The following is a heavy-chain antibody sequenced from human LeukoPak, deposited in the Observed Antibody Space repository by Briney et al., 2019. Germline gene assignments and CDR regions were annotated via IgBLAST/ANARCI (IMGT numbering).Heavy chain of an antibody. J-gene: IGHJ4*02. CDR1: GYTFTSYD. CDR2: MNPNSGNT. CDR3: ARRSTDYDSSAYYH. Sequence: ASVKVSCKASGYTFTSYDINWVRQATGQGLEWMGWMNPNSGNTGYAQKFQGRVTITRNTSISTAYMELSSLTSEDTAVYYCARRSTDYDSSAYYHWGQGTLVTVSS. D-gene: IGHD3-22*01. V-gene: IGHV1-8*03.